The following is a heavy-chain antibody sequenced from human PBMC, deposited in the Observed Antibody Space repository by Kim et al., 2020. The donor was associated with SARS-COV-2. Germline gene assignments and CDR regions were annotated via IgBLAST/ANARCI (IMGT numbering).Heavy chain of an antibody. J-gene: IGHJ4*02. D-gene: IGHD4-17*01. CDR1: GFTFGDYA. Sequence: GGSLRLSCTASGFTFGDYAVSWFRQAPGKGLEWVGFIRSKAYGGTTEYAASVKGRFTISRDDSKSIAYLQMNSLETEDTAVYYCTIAISDYGDYGGVDYWGQGTLVTVSS. CDR3: TIAISDYGDYGGVDY. V-gene: IGHV3-49*03. CDR2: IRSKAYGGTT.